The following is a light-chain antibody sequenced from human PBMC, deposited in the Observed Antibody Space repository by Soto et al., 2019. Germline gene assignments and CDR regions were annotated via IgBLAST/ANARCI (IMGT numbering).Light chain of an antibody. CDR3: NSYTISGTYV. CDR1: SSDVGSYNG. Sequence: QSALTQPPSVSGSPGQSVTISCTGTSSDVGSYNGVSWYQQPPGTAPKLIIYEGYTRPSGVPDRFSGSKSGNTASLTISGLHAADYADYYCNSYTISGTYVFGTGTKLTVL. J-gene: IGLJ1*01. V-gene: IGLV2-18*02. CDR2: EGY.